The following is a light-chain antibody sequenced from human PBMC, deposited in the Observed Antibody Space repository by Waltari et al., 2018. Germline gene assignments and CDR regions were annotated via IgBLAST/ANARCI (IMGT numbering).Light chain of an antibody. V-gene: IGLV2-18*02. CDR2: EVS. CDR3: SSYTSSSTFA. CDR1: SRDLGSYNR. Sequence: QSALTQPPSVSGSPGQSVTISCTGPSRDLGSYNRLSWYQQPPGTAPKLMIYEVSNRPSGVPDRFSGSKSGNTASLTISGLQAEDEADYYCSSYTSSSTFAFGTGTKVTVL. J-gene: IGLJ1*01.